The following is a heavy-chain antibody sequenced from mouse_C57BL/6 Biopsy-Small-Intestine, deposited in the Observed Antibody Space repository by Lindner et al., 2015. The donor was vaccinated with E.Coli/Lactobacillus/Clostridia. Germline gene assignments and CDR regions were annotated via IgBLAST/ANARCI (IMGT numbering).Heavy chain of an antibody. Sequence: SVKVSCKASGYSLSRYRTHWVRQAPGQRLEWMGRINAGNGDTKYSQKFQDRVIITRDTSANTAYLEMSSLTSEDTAVYYCAKGDYGAVNFDQWGQGTLITVSS. J-gene: IGHJ2*01. D-gene: IGHD1-1*01. CDR2: INAGNGDT. CDR1: GYSLSRYR. CDR3: AKGDYGAVNFDQ. V-gene: IGHV1-66*01.